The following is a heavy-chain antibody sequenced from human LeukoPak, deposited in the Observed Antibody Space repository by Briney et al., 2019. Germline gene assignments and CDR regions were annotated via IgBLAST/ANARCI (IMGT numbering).Heavy chain of an antibody. CDR3: AKEGQWPNYYYGMDV. CDR2: ISSSGSTI. D-gene: IGHD6-19*01. V-gene: IGHV3-11*01. J-gene: IGHJ6*02. Sequence: GGSLRLSCAASGFTFSDYYMSWIRQAPGKGLERVSYISSSGSTIYYADSVKGRFTISRDNAKNSLYLQMNSLRAEDTAVYYCAKEGQWPNYYYGMDVWGQGTTVTVSS. CDR1: GFTFSDYY.